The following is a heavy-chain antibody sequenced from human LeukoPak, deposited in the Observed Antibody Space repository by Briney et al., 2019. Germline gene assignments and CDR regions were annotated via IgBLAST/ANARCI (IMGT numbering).Heavy chain of an antibody. D-gene: IGHD5-18*01. CDR2: IYYSGST. J-gene: IGHJ4*02. CDR1: GGSISSSSYY. V-gene: IGHV4-39*07. Sequence: SETLSLICTVSGGSISSSSYYWGWIRQPPGKGLEWIGSIYYSGSTYYNPSLKSRVTISVDTSKNQFSLKLSSVTAADTAVYYCARGYSYGYYFDYWGQGTLVTVSS. CDR3: ARGYSYGYYFDY.